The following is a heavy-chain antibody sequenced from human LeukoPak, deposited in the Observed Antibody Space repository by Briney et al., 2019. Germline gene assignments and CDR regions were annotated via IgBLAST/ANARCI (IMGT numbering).Heavy chain of an antibody. CDR3: ASTYCSGGSCYGRRVDY. D-gene: IGHD2-15*01. CDR2: IIPIFGIA. J-gene: IGHJ4*01. Sequence: ASVKVSCKASGGTFSSYAISWVRQAPGQGLEWMGRIIPIFGIANYAQKFQGRVTITADKSTSTAYMELSSLRSEDTAVYYCASTYCSGGSCYGRRVDYFVHGTLVTDSS. CDR1: GGTFSSYA. V-gene: IGHV1-69*04.